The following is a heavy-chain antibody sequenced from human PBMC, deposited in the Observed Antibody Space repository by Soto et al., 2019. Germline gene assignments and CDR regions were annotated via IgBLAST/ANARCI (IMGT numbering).Heavy chain of an antibody. CDR1: GGSLSNNDY. J-gene: IGHJ6*03. CDR3: AKVGGWDYYYYLDV. V-gene: IGHV4-39*02. Sequence: QLQVQESGPGLVKPSETLSLTCSVSGGSLSNNDYWAWIRQPPGKGLERVGSTFYGGTTYYSPSLKSRLSISVDASKNQFSLKLSSVTAADTAVYYCAKVGGWDYYYYLDVWGKGTTVTVSS. CDR2: TFYGGTT. D-gene: IGHD6-19*01.